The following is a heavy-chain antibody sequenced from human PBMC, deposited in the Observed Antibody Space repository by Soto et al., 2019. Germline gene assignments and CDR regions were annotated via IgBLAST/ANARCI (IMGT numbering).Heavy chain of an antibody. CDR1: GYTFTSYG. V-gene: IGHV1-18*01. CDR2: ISAYNGNT. D-gene: IGHD2-2*01. J-gene: IGHJ5*02. Sequence: ASVKVSCKASGYTFTSYGISWVRQAPGQGLEWMGWISAYNGNTNYAQRLQGRVTMTTDTSTSTAYMELRSLRSDDTAVYYCARESPDIFEEEPAAMPGVTGSAPWGKGTLVTVSP. CDR3: ARESPDIFEEEPAAMPGVTGSAP.